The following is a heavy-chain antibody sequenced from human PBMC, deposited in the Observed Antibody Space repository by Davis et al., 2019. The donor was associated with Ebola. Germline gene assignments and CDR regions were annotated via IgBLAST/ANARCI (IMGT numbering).Heavy chain of an antibody. V-gene: IGHV1-18*04. J-gene: IGHJ4*02. D-gene: IGHD2-21*01. CDR2: ISAYNGNT. CDR1: GYTFTSYG. Sequence: ASVKVSCKASGYTFTSYGISWVRQAPGQGLEWMGWISAYNGNTNYAQKFQGRVTMTRDTSISTAYMELSSLRSEDTAVYYCAREVVKKGVWWVYWGQGTLVTVSS. CDR3: AREVVKKGVWWVY.